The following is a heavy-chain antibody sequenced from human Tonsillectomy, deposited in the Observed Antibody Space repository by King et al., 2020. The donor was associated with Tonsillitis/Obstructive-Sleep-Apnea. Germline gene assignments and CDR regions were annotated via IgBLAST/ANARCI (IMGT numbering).Heavy chain of an antibody. CDR2: INPNSGGT. V-gene: IGHV1-2*04. CDR3: ARGPQGDSSGYYSEYYFDY. D-gene: IGHD3-22*01. CDR1: GYTFTGYY. J-gene: IGHJ4*02. Sequence: QLVQSGAEVKKPGASVKVSCKASGYTFTGYYMHWVRQAPGQGLEWMGWINPNSGGTNYAQKFEGWVTMTREMAISTAYMERSRLRSDDTDVYYCARGPQGDSSGYYSEYYFDYWGQGTLVTVSS.